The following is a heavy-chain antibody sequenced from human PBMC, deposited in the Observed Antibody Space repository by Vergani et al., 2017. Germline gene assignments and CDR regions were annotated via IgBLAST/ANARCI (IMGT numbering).Heavy chain of an antibody. V-gene: IGHV3-74*02. J-gene: IGHJ4*02. CDR2: IDGDGHLT. CDR3: ITGATEPY. CDR1: GFTFSNSA. D-gene: IGHD5-12*01. Sequence: EVHLLESGGGLVQSGGSLRLSCAASGFTFSNSAVSWVRQAPGKGLLWVSRIDGDGHLTAYADSVKGRFSISRDNSKNTVHLQMNSLRVEDTAVYYCITGATEPYWGQGTLVTVSS.